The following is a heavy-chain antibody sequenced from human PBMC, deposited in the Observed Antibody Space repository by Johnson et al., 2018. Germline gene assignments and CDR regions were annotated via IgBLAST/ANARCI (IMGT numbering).Heavy chain of an antibody. CDR1: GFTFSSDA. CDR3: ARVGAPLDV. Sequence: VQLVQRGGGLVQPGGSLILSCPASGFTFSSDAIHWVRQAPAQGLEHVAALRSHRGRTYYANSVQGTFTISRYNSKNTGYLQMGSLRAEDMAVYYCARVGAPLDVWGKGTTVTVSS. CDR2: LRSHRGRT. V-gene: IGHV3-64*01. J-gene: IGHJ6*04.